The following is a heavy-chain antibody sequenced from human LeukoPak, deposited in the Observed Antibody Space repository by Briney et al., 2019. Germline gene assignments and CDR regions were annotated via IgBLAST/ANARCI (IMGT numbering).Heavy chain of an antibody. Sequence: SETLSLTCTVSGGSISSGGYYWSWIRQHPGKGLEWIGYIYYSGSTYYNPSLKSRVTISVDTPKNQFSLKLSSVTAADTAVYYCASMGCTNGVCYDYWGQGTLVTVSS. V-gene: IGHV4-31*03. J-gene: IGHJ4*02. CDR2: IYYSGST. D-gene: IGHD2-8*01. CDR1: GGSISSGGYY. CDR3: ASMGCTNGVCYDY.